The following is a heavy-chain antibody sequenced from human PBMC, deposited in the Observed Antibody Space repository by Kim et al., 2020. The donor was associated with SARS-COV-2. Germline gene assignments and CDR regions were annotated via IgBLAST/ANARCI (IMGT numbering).Heavy chain of an antibody. V-gene: IGHV3-33*01. CDR2: IWYDGSNK. Sequence: GGSLRLSCAASGFTFSSYGMHWVRQAPGKGLEWVAVIWYDGSNKYYADSVKGRFTISRDNSKNTLYLQMNSLRAEDTAVDYCASGAIVSSKQYYYYGMDVWGQGTTVTVSS. CDR1: GFTFSSYG. D-gene: IGHD2-15*01. J-gene: IGHJ6*02. CDR3: ASGAIVSSKQYYYYGMDV.